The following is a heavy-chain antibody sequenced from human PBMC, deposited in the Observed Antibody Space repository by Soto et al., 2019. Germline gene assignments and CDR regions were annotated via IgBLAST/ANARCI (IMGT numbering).Heavy chain of an antibody. Sequence: QVQLVQSGAEVKKPGSSVKVSCKASGGTFSSYTISWVRQAPGQGREWMGRIIPILGIANYAQKFQGRVTITADKSTSTAYMELSSLRSEDTAVYYCATPSPGATNGYWGQGTLVTVSS. V-gene: IGHV1-69*02. CDR3: ATPSPGATNGY. CDR2: IIPILGIA. J-gene: IGHJ4*02. D-gene: IGHD1-26*01. CDR1: GGTFSSYT.